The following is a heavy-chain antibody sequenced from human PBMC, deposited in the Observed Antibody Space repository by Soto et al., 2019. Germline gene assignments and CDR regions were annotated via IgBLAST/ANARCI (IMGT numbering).Heavy chain of an antibody. CDR1: GFTFSSYG. V-gene: IGHV3-33*01. Sequence: PGGSLRLSCAASGFTFSSYGMHWVRQAPGKGLEWVAVIWYDGSNKYYADSVKGRFTISRDNSKNTLYLQMNSLRAEDTAVYYCARGRTYCKGGSCYPDYYQHWSQGTLVTVSS. D-gene: IGHD2-15*01. CDR3: ARGRTYCKGGSCYPDYYQH. CDR2: IWYDGSNK. J-gene: IGHJ1*01.